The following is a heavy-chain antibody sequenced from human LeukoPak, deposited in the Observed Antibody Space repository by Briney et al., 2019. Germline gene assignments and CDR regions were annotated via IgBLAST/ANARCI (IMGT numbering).Heavy chain of an antibody. CDR1: GGSISSSSYY. Sequence: SETLSLTCTVSGGSISSSSYYWGWIRQPPGKGLEWIGSIYYSGSTYYNPSLKSRVTISVDTSKNQFSLKLSSVTAADTAVYYCAKDLHYYYDSSGYYDYWGQGTLVTVSS. CDR2: IYYSGST. CDR3: AKDLHYYYDSSGYYDY. V-gene: IGHV4-39*07. D-gene: IGHD3-22*01. J-gene: IGHJ4*02.